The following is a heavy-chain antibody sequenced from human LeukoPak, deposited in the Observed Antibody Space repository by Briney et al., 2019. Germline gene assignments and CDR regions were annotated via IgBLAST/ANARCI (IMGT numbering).Heavy chain of an antibody. V-gene: IGHV3-53*01. CDR2: IYSGGST. CDR1: GFTVSSNY. CDR3: ATVGVVPGAIPDGFDI. D-gene: IGHD2-2*01. J-gene: IGHJ3*02. Sequence: GGSLRLSCAASGFTVSSNYMSWARQAPGKGLEWVSVIYSGGSTYYSDSVKGRFTISRDNSKNTLYLQMNSLTAEDTAVYYCATVGVVPGAIPDGFDIWGQGTMVTVSS.